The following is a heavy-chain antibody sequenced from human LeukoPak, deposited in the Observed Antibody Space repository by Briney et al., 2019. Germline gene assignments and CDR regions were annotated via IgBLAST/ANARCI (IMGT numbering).Heavy chain of an antibody. Sequence: GASVKVSSTASARTFITYAISWVRQAPGQGLEWMGGIIPIFGTANYPQKFQGRVTITADESTSTAYMELSSLRSEDTAVYYCARLSPDRGWYAWGQETLVTVSS. V-gene: IGHV1-69*13. CDR2: IIPIFGTA. CDR3: ARLSPDRGWYA. J-gene: IGHJ5*02. D-gene: IGHD6-19*01. CDR1: ARTFITYA.